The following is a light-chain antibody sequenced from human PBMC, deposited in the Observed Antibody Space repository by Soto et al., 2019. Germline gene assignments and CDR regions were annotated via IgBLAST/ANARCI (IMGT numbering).Light chain of an antibody. V-gene: IGKV3-11*01. Sequence: EIVLTQSPATLSSSPGERATLSCSASQSVSSYLAWYQQKPGQAPRLLIYDASDRATGIPARFSGSGSGTDFTLIISSLEPEDFAVYYCQQRINWPQTFGQGTKVEIK. CDR3: QQRINWPQT. CDR2: DAS. CDR1: QSVSSY. J-gene: IGKJ1*01.